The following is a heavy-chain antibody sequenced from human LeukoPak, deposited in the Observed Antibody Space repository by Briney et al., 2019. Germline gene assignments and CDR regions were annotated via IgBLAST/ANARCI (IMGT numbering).Heavy chain of an antibody. CDR3: AKDWDYGDFYFDY. Sequence: GGSLRLSCAVSGLTFNNYAMSWVRQAPGKGLEWVSGISGRGASKYYADSVKGRFTISRDNSKNTLYLQMNSLRAEDTAVYYCAKDWDYGDFYFDYWGQGTLVTVSS. CDR1: GLTFNNYA. J-gene: IGHJ4*02. CDR2: ISGRGASK. D-gene: IGHD4-17*01. V-gene: IGHV3-23*01.